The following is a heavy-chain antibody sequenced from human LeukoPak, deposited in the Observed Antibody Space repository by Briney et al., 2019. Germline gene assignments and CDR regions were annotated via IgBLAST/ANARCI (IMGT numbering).Heavy chain of an antibody. J-gene: IGHJ4*02. CDR1: GFTFRSYG. Sequence: PGRSLRLSCAASGFTFRSYGMHWVRQAPGKGLEWVAGLWYDGSKKYYADSVKGRFTISRDNSKNTLYLQMNSLRAEDTAVYYCARGTPIGPPGHNPDYWGQGTLVTVSS. D-gene: IGHD5-24*01. CDR3: ARGTPIGPPGHNPDY. V-gene: IGHV3-33*01. CDR2: LWYDGSKK.